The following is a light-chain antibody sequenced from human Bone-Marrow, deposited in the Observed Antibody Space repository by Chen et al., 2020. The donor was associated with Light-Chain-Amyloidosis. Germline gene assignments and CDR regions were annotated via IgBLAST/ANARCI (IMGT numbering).Light chain of an antibody. CDR3: QSADSSGTYEVI. V-gene: IGLV3-25*03. J-gene: IGLJ2*01. CDR2: RDT. Sequence: SYELTQPPSVSVSPGQTARITCSGDDLPTKYAYWYQQKPGQAPVLVIHRDTERPSGISERVSGSSSGTTATFTISGVQAEDEADYHCQSADSSGTYEVIVGGGTKLTVL. CDR1: DLPTKY.